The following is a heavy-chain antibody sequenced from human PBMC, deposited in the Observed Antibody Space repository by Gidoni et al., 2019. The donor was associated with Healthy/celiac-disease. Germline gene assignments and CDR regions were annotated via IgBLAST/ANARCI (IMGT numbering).Heavy chain of an antibody. CDR1: GGSISSGGYY. CDR3: ARERGGYDSGEFDY. V-gene: IGHV4-31*03. Sequence: QVQLQESGPGLVKPSQTLSLTCTVSGGSISSGGYYWSWIRQPPGKGLGWIGYIYYSGSTYYNPSLKSRVTITVDTSKNQFYLKLSSVTAADTAVYYCARERGGYDSGEFDYWGQGTLVTVSS. J-gene: IGHJ4*02. D-gene: IGHD3-22*01. CDR2: IYYSGST.